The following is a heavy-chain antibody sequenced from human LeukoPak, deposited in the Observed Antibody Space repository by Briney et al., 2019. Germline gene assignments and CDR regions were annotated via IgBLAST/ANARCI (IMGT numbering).Heavy chain of an antibody. CDR3: ASGQHYYDSSGPNDY. D-gene: IGHD3-22*01. CDR2: ISYDGSNK. J-gene: IGHJ4*02. CDR1: GFTFSSYA. V-gene: IGHV3-30-3*01. Sequence: SGGSLRLSCAASGFTFSSYAMHWVRQAPGKGLEWVAVISYDGSNKYYADSVKGRFTISRDNAKNSLYLQMNSLRDEDTAVYYCASGQHYYDSSGPNDYWGQGTLVTVSS.